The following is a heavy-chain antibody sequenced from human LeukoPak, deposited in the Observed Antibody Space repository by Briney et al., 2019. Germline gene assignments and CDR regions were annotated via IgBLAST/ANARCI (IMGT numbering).Heavy chain of an antibody. CDR1: GGSISSGDYY. V-gene: IGHV4-30-4*01. CDR2: IYYSGST. CDR3: ARGRNYFALSGYDWSRRGFDAFDI. J-gene: IGHJ3*02. Sequence: PSETLSLTCTVSGGSISSGDYYWSWIRQPPGKGLEWIGYIYYSGSTYYNPSLKSRVTISVDTSKNQFSLKLSSVTAADTAVYYCARGRNYFALSGYDWSRRGFDAFDIWGQGTMVTVSS. D-gene: IGHD5-12*01.